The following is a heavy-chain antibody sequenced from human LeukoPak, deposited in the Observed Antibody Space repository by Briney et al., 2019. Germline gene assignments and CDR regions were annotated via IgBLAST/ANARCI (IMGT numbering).Heavy chain of an antibody. D-gene: IGHD3-16*01. CDR1: GFTLNNYW. CDR2: INPDGSGK. J-gene: IGHJ4*02. CDR3: ASWGAGGNS. Sequence: GSLRLFCGASGFTLNNYWMDLVRQGPGKGLDWVANINPDGSGKRYVDSVKGRFTIARDNADNSLSLQMNSLRAEDTAVYYCASWGAGGNSWGQGTLVTVSS. V-gene: IGHV3-7*02.